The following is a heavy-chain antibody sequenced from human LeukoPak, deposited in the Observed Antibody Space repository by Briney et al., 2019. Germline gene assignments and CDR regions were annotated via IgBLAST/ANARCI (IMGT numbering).Heavy chain of an antibody. CDR3: VKXXVPTAFXDX. CDR2: ISGSGGST. D-gene: IGHD5-12*01. J-gene: IGHJ4*02. V-gene: IGHV3-23*01. CDR1: GFTFSSYA. Sequence: PGGSLRLSCAASGFTFSSYAMSWVRQAPGKGLEWVSAISGSGGSTYYADSVKGRFTISRDNSKNTLYLQMNSLRAEDTAIYHCVKXXVPTAFXDXWGQGTXXXVSS.